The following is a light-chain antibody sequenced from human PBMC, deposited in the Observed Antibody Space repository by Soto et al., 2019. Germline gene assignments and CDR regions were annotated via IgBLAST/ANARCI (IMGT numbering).Light chain of an antibody. J-gene: IGKJ3*01. Sequence: EVVLTQSPATLSLSPGDGATLSCRASQSIGNSLAWYQQKPGQAPRLLIYATSNRATGIPARFSGSGSGTDFTLTISSLEPEDFAVYYCQQRSSWPFTFGPGTKVDIK. CDR3: QQRSSWPFT. V-gene: IGKV3-11*01. CDR2: ATS. CDR1: QSIGNS.